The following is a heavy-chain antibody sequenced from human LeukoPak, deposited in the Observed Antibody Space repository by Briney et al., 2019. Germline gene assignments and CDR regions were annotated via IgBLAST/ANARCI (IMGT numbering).Heavy chain of an antibody. Sequence: QPGGSLRLSCAASGFAVSSNSVSWVRQAPGKGLEWVSVIYSGGGTYYADSVKGRFTISRDNSKNTLYLQMSSLRAEDTAVYYCARRDVSTRYFDYWGQGTLVTVSS. V-gene: IGHV3-66*01. CDR2: IYSGGGT. CDR1: GFAVSSNS. J-gene: IGHJ4*02. CDR3: ARRDVSTRYFDY. D-gene: IGHD5/OR15-5a*01.